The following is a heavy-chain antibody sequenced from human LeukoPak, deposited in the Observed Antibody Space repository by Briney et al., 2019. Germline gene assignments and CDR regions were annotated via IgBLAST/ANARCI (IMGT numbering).Heavy chain of an antibody. CDR1: GFTFNNAW. J-gene: IGHJ1*01. V-gene: IGHV3-15*07. CDR2: IKSKIDGGTT. CDR3: TTEGWHTISEGPAAAEYFQH. Sequence: GGSLRLSCAASGFTFNNAWMNWVRQAPGKGLEWVGRIKSKIDGGTTDYAAPVKGRFTISRDDSKSTLYLQMNSLKTEDTGVYYCTTEGWHTISEGPAAAEYFQHWGQGTLVTVSS. D-gene: IGHD5-24*01.